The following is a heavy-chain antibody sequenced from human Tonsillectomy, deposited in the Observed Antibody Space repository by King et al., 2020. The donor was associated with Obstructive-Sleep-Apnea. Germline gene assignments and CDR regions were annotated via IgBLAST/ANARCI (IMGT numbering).Heavy chain of an antibody. CDR3: ARDSRVKSAYDYNRGFAY. J-gene: IGHJ4*02. CDR1: GGSISSSSYY. Sequence: QMQLQESGPGLVKPSETLSLTCTVSGGSISSSSYYWGWIRQPPGKGLEWIGSIYYSGSTYYNPSLKSRVTISVDTSKNQFSLKLRSVTAADTAVYYCARDSRVKSAYDYNRGFAYWGQGTLVTVSS. D-gene: IGHD5-12*01. V-gene: IGHV4-39*07. CDR2: IYYSGST.